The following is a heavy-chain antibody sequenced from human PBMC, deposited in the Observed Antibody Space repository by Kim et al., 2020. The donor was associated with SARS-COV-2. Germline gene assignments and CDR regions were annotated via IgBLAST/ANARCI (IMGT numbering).Heavy chain of an antibody. CDR3: ASHQSISYSSVHDY. CDR2: ISYDGSNK. V-gene: IGHV3-30*04. J-gene: IGHJ4*02. D-gene: IGHD6-25*01. Sequence: GGSLRLSCAASGFTFSSYAMHWVRQAPGKGLEWVAVISYDGSNKYYADSVKGRFTISRDNSKNTLYLQMNSLRAEDTAVYYCASHQSISYSSVHDYWGQG. CDR1: GFTFSSYA.